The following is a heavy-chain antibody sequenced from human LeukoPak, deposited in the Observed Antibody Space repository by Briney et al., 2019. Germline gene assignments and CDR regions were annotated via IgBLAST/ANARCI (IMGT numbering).Heavy chain of an antibody. CDR1: GGSISSYY. CDR3: ARAAVPTWGYYYFLDV. D-gene: IGHD5-12*01. J-gene: IGHJ6*03. Sequence: AETLSLTCTASGGSISSYYWSWIRQPAGKGLEWIGHIYTSGSTNYNPSLKRRVTMSVDTSKNQFSLKQSSVTAAETPVYYCARAAVPTWGYYYFLDVWGKGTTVTISS. CDR2: IYTSGST. V-gene: IGHV4-4*07.